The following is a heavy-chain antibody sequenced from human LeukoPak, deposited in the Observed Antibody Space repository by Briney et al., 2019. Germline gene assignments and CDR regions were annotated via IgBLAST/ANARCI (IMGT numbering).Heavy chain of an antibody. D-gene: IGHD3-10*01. J-gene: IGHJ4*02. CDR3: ARDLGPNRDLPFDS. CDR1: GGSVSSGRYY. V-gene: IGHV4-61*01. CDR2: IYHSGST. Sequence: PSETLSLTCTVSGGSVSSGRYYWSWIRQPPGKGLEWIGYIYHSGSTYYNPSLKSRVTISVDTSKNQFSLKLSSVTAADTAVYYCARDLGPNRDLPFDSWGQGTLVTVSS.